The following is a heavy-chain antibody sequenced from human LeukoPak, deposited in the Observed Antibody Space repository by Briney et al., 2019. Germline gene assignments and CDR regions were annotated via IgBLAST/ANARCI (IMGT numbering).Heavy chain of an antibody. CDR3: AKATNGYSYGALGY. V-gene: IGHV3-9*01. CDR2: ISWNSGSL. J-gene: IGHJ4*02. D-gene: IGHD5-18*01. Sequence: PGRSLRLSCAASGFTFDDYAMHWVRQAPGKGLEWVSGISWNSGSLGYGDSVKGRFTISRDNAKNSLYLQMNSLRPEDTALYYCAKATNGYSYGALGYWGQGTLVTVSS. CDR1: GFTFDDYA.